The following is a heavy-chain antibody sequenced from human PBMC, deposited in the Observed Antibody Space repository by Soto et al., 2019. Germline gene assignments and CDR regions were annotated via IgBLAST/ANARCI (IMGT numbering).Heavy chain of an antibody. Sequence: GGSLRLSCAASGFTFSDYAMHWVRQAPGKGLEWVSAISGSGGSTYYADSVKGRFTISRDNSKNTLYLQMNSLRAEDTAVYYCAKDLLDYYDSSGPWGQGTLVTDSS. CDR2: ISGSGGST. CDR3: AKDLLDYYDSSGP. D-gene: IGHD3-22*01. V-gene: IGHV3-23*01. J-gene: IGHJ5*02. CDR1: GFTFSDYA.